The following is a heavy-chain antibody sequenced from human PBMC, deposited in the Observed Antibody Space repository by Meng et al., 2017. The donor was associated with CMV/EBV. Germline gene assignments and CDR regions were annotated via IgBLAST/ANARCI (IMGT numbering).Heavy chain of an antibody. CDR1: GFTFSSYA. CDR3: ATGPYSSSSGGDGYFDY. V-gene: IGHV3-64*02. J-gene: IGHJ4*02. D-gene: IGHD6-6*01. Sequence: GESLKIPCAASGFTFSSYAMHWVRQAPGKGLEYVSAISSNGGSTYYADSVKGRFTISRDNSKNTLYLQMGSLRAEDMAVYYCATGPYSSSSGGDGYFDYWGQGTLVTVSS. CDR2: ISSNGGST.